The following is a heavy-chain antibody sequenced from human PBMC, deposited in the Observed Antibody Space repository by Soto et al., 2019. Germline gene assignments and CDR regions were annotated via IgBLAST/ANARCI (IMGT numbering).Heavy chain of an antibody. J-gene: IGHJ5*02. CDR1: GFTFSSYW. Sequence: PGGSLRLSCAASGFTFSSYWMSWVRQAPGKGLEWVANIKQDGSEKYYLDSVKGRFTISRDNAKNSLYLQMNSLRAEDTAMYYCARGGPQLPPDDNWFDPWGQGTLVTVSS. D-gene: IGHD2-2*01. V-gene: IGHV3-7*03. CDR3: ARGGPQLPPDDNWFDP. CDR2: IKQDGSEK.